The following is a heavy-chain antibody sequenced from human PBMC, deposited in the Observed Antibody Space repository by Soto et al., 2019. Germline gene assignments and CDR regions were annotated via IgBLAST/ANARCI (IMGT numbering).Heavy chain of an antibody. D-gene: IGHD7-27*01. Sequence: GGSLRLSCAASGFTFSSYWMSWVRQAPGKGLEWVANIKQDGSEKYYVDSVKGRFTISRDNAKNSLYLQMNSLRAEDTAVYYCARDRRTGGSEADFDYWGQGTLVTVSS. V-gene: IGHV3-7*03. CDR2: IKQDGSEK. CDR1: GFTFSSYW. J-gene: IGHJ4*02. CDR3: ARDRRTGGSEADFDY.